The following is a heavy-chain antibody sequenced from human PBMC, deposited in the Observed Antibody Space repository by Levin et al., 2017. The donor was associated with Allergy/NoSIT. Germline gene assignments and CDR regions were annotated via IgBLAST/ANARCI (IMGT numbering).Heavy chain of an antibody. Sequence: SCAASGFTFSSYALHWVRQAPGKGLEYVSAISPNGGSTYYADSVKGRFTISRDNSKNTLYLQMSSLRAEDTAVYYCVKEIGHGSGSYYSGDAFDMWGQGTMVTVSS. V-gene: IGHV3-64D*06. D-gene: IGHD3-10*01. CDR1: GFTFSSYA. CDR3: VKEIGHGSGSYYSGDAFDM. CDR2: ISPNGGST. J-gene: IGHJ3*02.